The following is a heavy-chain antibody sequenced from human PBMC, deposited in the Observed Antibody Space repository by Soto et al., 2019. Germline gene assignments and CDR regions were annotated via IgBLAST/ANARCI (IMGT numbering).Heavy chain of an antibody. CDR1: GFTFSSYG. CDR3: VRGGGQYYYYMDV. D-gene: IGHD3-3*01. CDR2: IWYDGKTY. J-gene: IGHJ6*03. Sequence: PGGSLRLSCAASGFTFSSYGMHWVRQAPGKGLEWVAVIWYDGKTYYYTDSVKGRFTISRDNSKNTLYLEMNSLRGEDTSIYYCVRGGGQYYYYMDVWGKGTTVTVSS. V-gene: IGHV3-33*01.